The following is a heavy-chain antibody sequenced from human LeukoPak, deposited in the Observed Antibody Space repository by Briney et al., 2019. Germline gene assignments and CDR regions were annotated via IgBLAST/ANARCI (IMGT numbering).Heavy chain of an antibody. J-gene: IGHJ4*02. D-gene: IGHD6-19*01. Sequence: SETLSLTCTVSGYSISSGYYWGWIRQPPGKGLEWIGSIYHSGSTYYNPSLKSRVTISVDTSKNQFSLKLSSVTAADTAVYYCARAKSSGWAFDYWGQGTLVTVSS. CDR2: IYHSGST. V-gene: IGHV4-38-2*02. CDR3: ARAKSSGWAFDY. CDR1: GYSISSGYY.